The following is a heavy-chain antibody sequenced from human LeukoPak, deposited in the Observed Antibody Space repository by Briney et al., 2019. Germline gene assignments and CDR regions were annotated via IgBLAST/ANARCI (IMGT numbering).Heavy chain of an antibody. CDR3: VRDSGGDAYNDYFDS. J-gene: IGHJ4*02. CDR1: GFSFNTYA. Sequence: GGSLRLSCAASGFSFNTYAMHWARQAPGKGLEYVSAISSNGDSTYYANSVKGRFTISRDNSKKTLFLQMGSLRAEDMAVYYCVRDSGGDAYNDYFDSWGQGTLVTVSS. V-gene: IGHV3-64*01. CDR2: ISSNGDST. D-gene: IGHD5-24*01.